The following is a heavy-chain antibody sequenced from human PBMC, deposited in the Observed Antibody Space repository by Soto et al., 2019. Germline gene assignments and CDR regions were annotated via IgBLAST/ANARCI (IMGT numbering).Heavy chain of an antibody. CDR3: ARSIPITMVRGVLGYGMDV. CDR2: MNPNSGNT. Sequence: QVQLVQSGAEVKKPGASVKVSCKASGYTFTSYDINWVRQATGQGLEWMGWMNPNSGNTGYAQKFQGRVTMTRNTSISTAYMELSSLRSEDTAVYYCARSIPITMVRGVLGYGMDVWGQGTTVTVSS. J-gene: IGHJ6*02. D-gene: IGHD3-10*01. V-gene: IGHV1-8*01. CDR1: GYTFTSYD.